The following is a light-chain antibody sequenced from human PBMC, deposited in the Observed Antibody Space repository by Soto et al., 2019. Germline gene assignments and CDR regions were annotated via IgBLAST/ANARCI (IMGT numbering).Light chain of an antibody. CDR1: QSISSY. CDR2: AAS. V-gene: IGKV1-39*01. Sequence: DIQMTQSPSSLSSSVGDRVTITCRARQSISSYLNWYQQKPGKAPDLLIYAASSLRSGVPSRFSGSGSGTDFTLPISGLQPEDFATYHCQQSYSSPYTFGQGTKLEIK. CDR3: QQSYSSPYT. J-gene: IGKJ2*01.